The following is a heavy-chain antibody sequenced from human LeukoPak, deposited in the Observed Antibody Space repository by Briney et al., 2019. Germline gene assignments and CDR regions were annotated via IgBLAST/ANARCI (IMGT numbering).Heavy chain of an antibody. V-gene: IGHV1-69*05. CDR1: GCTFSSYA. Sequence: SVKVSRKASGCTFSSYAISWVRQAPGQGLEGMGGIGPIFGTANYAQKFQGSVTITRDGSRHTVYMELSSLRSEDTSVYYWARGGTYCSSTSCRNNWFDPWGQGTLVTVSS. J-gene: IGHJ5*02. D-gene: IGHD2-2*01. CDR2: IGPIFGTA. CDR3: ARGGTYCSSTSCRNNWFDP.